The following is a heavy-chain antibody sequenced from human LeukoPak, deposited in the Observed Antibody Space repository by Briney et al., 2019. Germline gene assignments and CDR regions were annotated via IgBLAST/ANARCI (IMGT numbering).Heavy chain of an antibody. V-gene: IGHV4-59*01. J-gene: IGHJ4*02. CDR1: AGSISSYY. Sequence: SETLSLTCTVSAGSISSYYWSWIRQPPGKGLEWIGYIYYSGSTNYNPSLKSRVTISVDTSKNQFSLKLSSVTAADTAVYYCARDHTYYGSGSYAYWVQGTLVTVSS. D-gene: IGHD3-10*01. CDR3: ARDHTYYGSGSYAY. CDR2: IYYSGST.